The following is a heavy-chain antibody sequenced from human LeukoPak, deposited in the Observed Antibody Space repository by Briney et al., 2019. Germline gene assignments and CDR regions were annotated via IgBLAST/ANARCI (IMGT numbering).Heavy chain of an antibody. CDR1: SGSISSGGYY. Sequence: SQTLSLTCTVSSGSISSGGYYWRWIRQHPGKGLEWIGYIYYSGSTYYNPSLKSRVTISVDTSKNQFSLKLSSVTAADTAVYYCARASGGSYLNWFDPWGQGTLVTVSS. V-gene: IGHV4-31*03. CDR2: IYYSGST. J-gene: IGHJ5*02. D-gene: IGHD1-26*01. CDR3: ARASGGSYLNWFDP.